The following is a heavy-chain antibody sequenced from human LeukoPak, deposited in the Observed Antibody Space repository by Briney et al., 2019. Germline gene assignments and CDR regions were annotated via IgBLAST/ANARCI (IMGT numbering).Heavy chain of an antibody. CDR3: AREIVGAHPDY. D-gene: IGHD1-26*01. Sequence: SVKVSCKASGYTFSSYAISWVRQAPGQGLEWMGRIIPILGIANYAQKFQGRVTITADKSTSTAYMELSSLRSEDTAVYYCAREIVGAHPDYWGQGTLVTVSS. CDR1: GYTFSSYA. CDR2: IIPILGIA. J-gene: IGHJ4*02. V-gene: IGHV1-69*04.